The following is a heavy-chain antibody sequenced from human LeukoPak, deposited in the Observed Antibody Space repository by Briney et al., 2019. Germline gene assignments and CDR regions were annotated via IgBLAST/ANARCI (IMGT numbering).Heavy chain of an antibody. CDR3: ARGVVIAPQTFDY. V-gene: IGHV4-59*01. J-gene: IGHJ4*02. CDR2: IYYSGST. CDR1: GGSISSNY. D-gene: IGHD2-21*01. Sequence: SETLSLTCNVSGGSISSNYWSWIRQPPGKGLEWIGYIYYSGSTNYNPSLKSRVTISVDTSKSQFSLKLRPVTAADTAVYYCARGVVIAPQTFDYWGQGTLVTVSS.